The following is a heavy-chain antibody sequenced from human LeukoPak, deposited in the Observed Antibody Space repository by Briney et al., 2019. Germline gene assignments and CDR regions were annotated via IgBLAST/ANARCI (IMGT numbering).Heavy chain of an antibody. D-gene: IGHD3-3*01. J-gene: IGHJ6*02. V-gene: IGHV4-31*03. CDR2: IYYSGST. Sequence: SQTLSLTCTVSGGSISSGGYYWRWIRQHPGKGLEWIGYIYYSGSTYYNPSLKSRVTISVDTSKNQFSLKLSSVTAADTAVYYCARDRTRDFWSGYYSYYYGMDVWGQGTTVTVSS. CDR1: GGSISSGGYY. CDR3: ARDRTRDFWSGYYSYYYGMDV.